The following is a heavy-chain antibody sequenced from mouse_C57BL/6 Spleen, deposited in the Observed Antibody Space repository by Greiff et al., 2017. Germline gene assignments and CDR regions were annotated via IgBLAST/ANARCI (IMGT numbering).Heavy chain of an antibody. CDR3: TRVVGYGNYFDY. CDR2: ISSGGDYI. Sequence: EVHLVESGEGLVKPGGSLKLSCAASGFTFSSYAMSWVRQTPEKRLEWVAYISSGGDYIYYADPVKGRFTISRDNARNTLYLQMKCVKSEDTAMYYCTRVVGYGNYFDYWGQGTTLTVSS. J-gene: IGHJ2*01. D-gene: IGHD2-10*02. V-gene: IGHV5-9-1*02. CDR1: GFTFSSYA.